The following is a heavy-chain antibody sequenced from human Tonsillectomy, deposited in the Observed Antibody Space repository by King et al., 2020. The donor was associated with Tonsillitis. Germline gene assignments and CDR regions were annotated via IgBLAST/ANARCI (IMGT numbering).Heavy chain of an antibody. V-gene: IGHV3-30-3*01. D-gene: IGHD3-3*01. CDR3: ARDPLRVYYDFWSGYLDY. CDR1: GFTFSSYS. CDR2: ISYDGSNK. Sequence: VQLVESGGGVVQTGRSLRLSCAASGFTFSSYSMHWVRQAPGKGLEWVAVISYDGSNKYYADSVKGRFTISRDNSKNTLYLQMNSLRPGDTAVYYCARDPLRVYYDFWSGYLDYWGQGTLVTVSS. J-gene: IGHJ4*02.